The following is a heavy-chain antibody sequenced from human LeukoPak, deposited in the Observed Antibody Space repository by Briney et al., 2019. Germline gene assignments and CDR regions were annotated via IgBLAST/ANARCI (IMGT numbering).Heavy chain of an antibody. D-gene: IGHD3-22*01. V-gene: IGHV4-59*01. CDR2: IYYSGST. CDR1: GGSISSYY. Sequence: SETLSLTCPVSGGSISSYYWSWIRQPPGKGLGWIGYIYYSGSTNYNPSLKSRVTISVDTSKNQFSLKLSSVTAADTAVYYCTSYYYDSSGYYNFDYWGQGTLVTVSS. J-gene: IGHJ4*02. CDR3: TSYYYDSSGYYNFDY.